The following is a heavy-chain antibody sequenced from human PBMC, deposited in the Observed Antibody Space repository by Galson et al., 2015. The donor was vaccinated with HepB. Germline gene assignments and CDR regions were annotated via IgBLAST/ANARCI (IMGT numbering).Heavy chain of an antibody. CDR1: GGSFSGYC. J-gene: IGHJ4*02. D-gene: IGHD6-6*01. Sequence: ETLSLTCAVYGGSFSGYCWSWIRQPPGKGLEWIGEINHSGSTNYNPSLKSRVTISVDTSKNKFSLKLTSVTAANTAVYYCARNKAARGNRSPFDYWGQGTLVTVSS. CDR2: INHSGST. V-gene: IGHV4-34*01. CDR3: ARNKAARGNRSPFDY.